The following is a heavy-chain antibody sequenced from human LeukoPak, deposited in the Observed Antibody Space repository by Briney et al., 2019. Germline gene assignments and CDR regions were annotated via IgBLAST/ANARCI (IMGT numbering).Heavy chain of an antibody. J-gene: IGHJ3*02. CDR3: ARDLKVVTGDRFQAPLDAFDI. D-gene: IGHD4-23*01. V-gene: IGHV1-69*13. Sequence: GASVKVSCKASGGTFSSYAISWVRQAPGQGLEWMGGIIPIFGTANYAQKFQGRVTITADESTSTAYMELSRLRSDDTAVYYCARDLKVVTGDRFQAPLDAFDIWGQGTMVTVSS. CDR1: GGTFSSYA. CDR2: IIPIFGTA.